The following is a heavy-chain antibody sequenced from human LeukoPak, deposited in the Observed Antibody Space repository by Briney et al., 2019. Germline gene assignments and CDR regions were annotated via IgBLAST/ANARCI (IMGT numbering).Heavy chain of an antibody. V-gene: IGHV3-73*01. J-gene: IGHJ4*02. CDR2: IRSKANSYAT. D-gene: IGHD2-15*01. Sequence: PGGSLRLSCAASGFTFSSYEMNWVRQAPGKGLEWVGRIRSKANSYATAYAASVKGRFTISRDDSKNTAYLQMNSLKTEDTAVYYCTSEPCARSGGSCYPRPIGYWGQGTLVTVSS. CDR1: GFTFSSYE. CDR3: TSEPCARSGGSCYPRPIGY.